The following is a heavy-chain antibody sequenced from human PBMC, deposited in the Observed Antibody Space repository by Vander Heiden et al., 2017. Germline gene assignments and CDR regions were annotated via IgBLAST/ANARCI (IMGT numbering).Heavy chain of an antibody. Sequence: GDYATSWFRQAPGKGLEWVGFIRDKHYRGTSEYAEYAASVTGRITMSRDDSNSIAYLQVNSLKTEDTAVYYCTRGRTVVGAKYYFDYWGQGTLVTVSS. CDR1: GDYA. CDR3: TRGRTVVGAKYYFDY. V-gene: IGHV3-49*03. CDR2: IRDKHYRGTSEYA. D-gene: IGHD1-26*01. J-gene: IGHJ4*02.